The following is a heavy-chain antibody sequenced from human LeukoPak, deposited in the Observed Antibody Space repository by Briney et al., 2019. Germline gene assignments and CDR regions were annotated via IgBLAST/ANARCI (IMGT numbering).Heavy chain of an antibody. J-gene: IGHJ3*02. V-gene: IGHV3-23*01. CDR2: ISGSGGNT. D-gene: IGHD3-3*01. Sequence: GGSLRLSCAASGFNFTTYAMSWVRQASGKGLAWVSAISGSGGNTYYADSVKGRFTISRDNSKNTLYLQMNSLRDEDTAIYYCAKEVATYDFWSGPNAFDIWGQGTMVTVSS. CDR1: GFNFTTYA. CDR3: AKEVATYDFWSGPNAFDI.